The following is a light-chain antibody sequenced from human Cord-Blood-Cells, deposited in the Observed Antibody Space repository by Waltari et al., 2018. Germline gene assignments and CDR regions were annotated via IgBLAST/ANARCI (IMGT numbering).Light chain of an antibody. Sequence: DIVMTQSPDYLAVSLGGRATINCKSSQSVLYSSNNKNYLAWSQQKPGQPPKLLIYWASTRESGVPDRFSGSGSGTDFTLTISSLQAEDVAVYYCQQYYSTPITFGQGTRLEIK. CDR3: QQYYSTPIT. CDR1: QSVLYSSNNKNY. V-gene: IGKV4-1*01. J-gene: IGKJ5*01. CDR2: WAS.